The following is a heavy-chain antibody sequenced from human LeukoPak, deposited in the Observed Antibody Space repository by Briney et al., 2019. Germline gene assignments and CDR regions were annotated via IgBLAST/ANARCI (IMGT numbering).Heavy chain of an antibody. D-gene: IGHD4-11*01. CDR3: ARVSYDYSNYVSLDY. CDR2: IIPIFGTA. V-gene: IGHV1-69*01. J-gene: IGHJ4*02. CDR1: GGTFSSYA. Sequence: ASVKVSCKASGGTFSSYAISWVRQATGQGLEWMGGIIPIFGTANYAQKFQGRVTITADESTRTAYMDLSSLRSEDTAVYYCARVSYDYSNYVSLDYWGQGTLVTVSS.